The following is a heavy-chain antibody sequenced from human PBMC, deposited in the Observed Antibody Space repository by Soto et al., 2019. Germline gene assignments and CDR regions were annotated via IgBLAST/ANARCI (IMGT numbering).Heavy chain of an antibody. CDR3: ADGGEWSFNFEY. D-gene: IGHD3-3*01. V-gene: IGHV3-23*01. Sequence: EVQLLESGGGLVQPGGSLRLSCAASGFTCSSYAMSRVRQAPGKVLEWVSGISSSGDNTYYADSVKGRFTISRDNSKNTLYLQMNNLRVEDKAVYYCADGGEWSFNFEYWGQGTLVTVFS. J-gene: IGHJ4*02. CDR2: ISSSGDNT. CDR1: GFTCSSYA.